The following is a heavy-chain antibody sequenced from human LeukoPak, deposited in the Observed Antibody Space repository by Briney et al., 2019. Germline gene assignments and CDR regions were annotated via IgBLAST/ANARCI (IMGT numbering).Heavy chain of an antibody. D-gene: IGHD3-10*01. CDR2: IYYSGST. V-gene: IGHV4-59*01. J-gene: IGHJ6*02. Sequence: SETLCLTSACSGGSISSYNWCWIRPPPRGGLERIGNIYYSGSTNYNPSLKSRVTISVDTSKNQFSLKLSSVTAADTAVYYCAREMVRGAPKHYYGMDVWGQGTTVTVSS. CDR3: AREMVRGAPKHYYGMDV. CDR1: GGSISSYN.